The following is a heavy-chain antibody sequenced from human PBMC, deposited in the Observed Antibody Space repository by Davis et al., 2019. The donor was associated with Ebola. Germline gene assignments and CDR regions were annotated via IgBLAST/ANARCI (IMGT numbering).Heavy chain of an antibody. CDR3: ARQYCSDTTCYTDAFDV. V-gene: IGHV3-7*01. CDR2: IKQDGSQK. Sequence: PGGPLRLSCAAPGFTFSSYLMTWGRQTPGKGLEWVANIKQDGSQKYYVSSVNGPFTISRANAKNSLYLQMNRLRAEDTAVYYCARQYCSDTTCYTDAFDVWGQGTWVTVSS. D-gene: IGHD2-2*02. CDR1: GFTFSSYL. J-gene: IGHJ3*01.